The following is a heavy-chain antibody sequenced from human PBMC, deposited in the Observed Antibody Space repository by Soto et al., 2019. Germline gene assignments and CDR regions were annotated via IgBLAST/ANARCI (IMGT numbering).Heavy chain of an antibody. CDR1: GGAVSSGTYY. J-gene: IGHJ5*02. Sequence: SETLSLTCTVSGGAVSSGTYYWSWIRQPPGKGLEWIGHIYFTGSTNYNTSLKSRVTMSLDTSRNQFSLKLSSVTAADTAVYSCTRARPRVQWFGRFRLVPLVTVSS. V-gene: IGHV4-61*01. CDR2: IYFTGST. CDR3: TRARPRVQWFGR.